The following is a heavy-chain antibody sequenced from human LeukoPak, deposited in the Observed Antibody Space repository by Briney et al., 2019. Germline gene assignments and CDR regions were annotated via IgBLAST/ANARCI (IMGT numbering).Heavy chain of an antibody. Sequence: GASVKVSCKASGYTFTGCYMHWVRQAPGLGLEWVGGLIPTFGKPNYAQKFQGRVTISADESTSTAYLELSSLRSEDTALYYCARRSYCSGGSCYPNYYASSGYYLLDYWGQGTLVTVSS. V-gene: IGHV1-69*13. CDR3: ARRSYCSGGSCYPNYYASSGYYLLDY. CDR1: GYTFTGCY. D-gene: IGHD2-15*01. J-gene: IGHJ4*02. CDR2: LIPTFGKP.